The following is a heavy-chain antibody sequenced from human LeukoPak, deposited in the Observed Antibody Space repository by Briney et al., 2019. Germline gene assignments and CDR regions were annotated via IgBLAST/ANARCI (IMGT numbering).Heavy chain of an antibody. Sequence: SETLSLTCTVSGGSISSGSYYWSWIRQPAGKGLEWIGRIYTSGSTNYNPSLKSRVTISIDTSKNQFSLKLSSVTAADTAVYYCASQGIAAAGPYNWFDPWGQGTLVTVSS. CDR2: IYTSGST. V-gene: IGHV4-61*02. CDR1: GGSISSGSYY. J-gene: IGHJ5*02. CDR3: ASQGIAAAGPYNWFDP. D-gene: IGHD6-13*01.